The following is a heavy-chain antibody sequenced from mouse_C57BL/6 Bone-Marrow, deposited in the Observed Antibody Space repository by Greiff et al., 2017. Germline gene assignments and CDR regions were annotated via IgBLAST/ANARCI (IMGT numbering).Heavy chain of an antibody. CDR2: IDPSDSYT. D-gene: IGHD1-1*01. V-gene: IGHV1-69*01. J-gene: IGHJ1*03. CDR3: ARGIYYYGHWYFDV. CDR1: GYTFTSYW. Sequence: VQLQQPGAELVMPGASVKLSCKASGYTFTSYWMHWVKQRPGQGLEWIGEIDPSDSYTNYNQKFKGKSTLTVDKSSSTAYMQLSSLTSEDSAVYYCARGIYYYGHWYFDVWGTGTTVTVSS.